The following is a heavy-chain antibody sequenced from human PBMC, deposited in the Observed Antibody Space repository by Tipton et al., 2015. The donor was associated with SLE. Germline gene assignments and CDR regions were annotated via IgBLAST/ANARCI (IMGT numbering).Heavy chain of an antibody. CDR2: IYYSGST. J-gene: IGHJ5*02. Sequence: TLSLTCTVSGGSISSYYWSWIRQPPGKGLEWIGYIYYSGSTNYNPSLKSRVTISVDRSKNQFSQKLSSVTAADTAVYYCARGYCSGGSCHGGYNWFDPWGQGTLVTVSS. V-gene: IGHV4-59*08. D-gene: IGHD2-15*01. CDR1: GGSISSYY. CDR3: ARGYCSGGSCHGGYNWFDP.